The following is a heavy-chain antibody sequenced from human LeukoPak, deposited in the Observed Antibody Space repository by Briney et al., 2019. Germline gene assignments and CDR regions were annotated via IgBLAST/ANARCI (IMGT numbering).Heavy chain of an antibody. J-gene: IGHJ3*02. D-gene: IGHD5-12*01. Sequence: GGSLTLSCAASGFTVSSNYMSWVRQAPGKGLEWVSVIYSGGSTYYADSVKGRFTISRDNSKNTLYLQMNSLRAEDTAVYYCAGYSGYDFDAFDIWGQGTMVTVSS. CDR1: GFTVSSNY. CDR2: IYSGGST. V-gene: IGHV3-53*01. CDR3: AGYSGYDFDAFDI.